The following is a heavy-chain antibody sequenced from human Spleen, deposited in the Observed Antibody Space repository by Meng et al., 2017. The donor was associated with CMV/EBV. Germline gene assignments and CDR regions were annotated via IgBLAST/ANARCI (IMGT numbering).Heavy chain of an antibody. Sequence: GESLKISCAASGFTFKNYDIHWVRQAPGKGLEWVANIKRDGSEKYYLHSVKGRFTISRDNARNSLYLQMNSLRVEDTAVYFCARDSRGSGWYDGGMDVWGQGTTVTVSS. J-gene: IGHJ6*02. CDR3: ARDSRGSGWYDGGMDV. V-gene: IGHV3-7*01. D-gene: IGHD6-19*01. CDR2: IKRDGSEK. CDR1: GFTFKNYD.